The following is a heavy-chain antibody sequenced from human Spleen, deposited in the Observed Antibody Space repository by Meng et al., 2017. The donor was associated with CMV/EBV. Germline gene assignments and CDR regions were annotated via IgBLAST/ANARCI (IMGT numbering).Heavy chain of an antibody. J-gene: IGHJ2*01. Sequence: SISSGDYFWSWIRQPPGKGLEWIGYIYYSGSTNYNPSLKSRVTISVDTSKNQFSLKLSSVTAADTAVYYCARDRPGRIAVAGTRFDLWGRGTLVTVSS. D-gene: IGHD6-19*01. CDR3: ARDRPGRIAVAGTRFDL. CDR1: SISSGDYF. V-gene: IGHV4-30-4*08. CDR2: IYYSGST.